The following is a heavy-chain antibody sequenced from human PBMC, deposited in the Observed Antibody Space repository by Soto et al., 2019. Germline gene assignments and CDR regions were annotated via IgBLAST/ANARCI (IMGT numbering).Heavy chain of an antibody. J-gene: IGHJ5*02. CDR2: IYYSGST. CDR1: GGSISSGDYY. D-gene: IGHD4-17*01. Sequence: SETLSLTCTVSGGSISSGDYYWSWIRQPPGKGLEWIGYIYYSGSTYYNPSLKSRVTISVDTSKNQFSLKLSSVTAADTAAYYCARAVYGDYAGWFDPWGQGTLVTVSS. CDR3: ARAVYGDYAGWFDP. V-gene: IGHV4-30-4*01.